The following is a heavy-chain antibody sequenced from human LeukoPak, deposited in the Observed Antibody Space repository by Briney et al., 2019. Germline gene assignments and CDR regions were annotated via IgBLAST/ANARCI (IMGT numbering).Heavy chain of an antibody. CDR3: ARGGGRGSPPLPYYFDY. CDR2: IYSGGST. Sequence: GGSLRLSCAASGFTVSSNYMSWVRQAPGKGLEWVSVIYSGGSTYYADSVKGRFTISRDNSKNTLYLQMNSLRAEDTAVYYCARGGGRGSPPLPYYFDYWGQGTLVTVSS. D-gene: IGHD1-26*01. J-gene: IGHJ4*02. V-gene: IGHV3-53*01. CDR1: GFTVSSNY.